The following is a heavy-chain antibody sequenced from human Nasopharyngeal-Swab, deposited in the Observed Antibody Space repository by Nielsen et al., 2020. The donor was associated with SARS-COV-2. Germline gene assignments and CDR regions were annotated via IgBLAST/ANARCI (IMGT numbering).Heavy chain of an antibody. CDR2: INQSGST. CDR1: GGSCSGHY. D-gene: IGHD3-10*01. J-gene: IGHJ4*02. CDR3: ASAEWFGELSGSW. Sequence: AETLSLTCAVYGGSCSGHYWSGIRQPPGKGLEWIGEINQSGSTNYTPSLKSRVTISVDTSKNQFALKLSSVTAADTAVYYCASAEWFGELSGSWWGQGTLVTVSS. V-gene: IGHV4-34*01.